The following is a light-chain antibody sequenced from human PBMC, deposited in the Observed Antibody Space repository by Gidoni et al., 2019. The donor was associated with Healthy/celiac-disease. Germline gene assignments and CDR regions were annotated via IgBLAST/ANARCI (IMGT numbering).Light chain of an antibody. CDR3: QQYGSSPRT. Sequence: EIVLTQSAGTLSLSHGERATLSCRASQSVSSSYLAWYQQTPGQAPRLLIYGASSRATGIPDRFSGSGSGTDFTLTISRLEPEDFAVYYCQQYGSSPRTFGQGTKLEIK. J-gene: IGKJ2*02. CDR1: QSVSSSY. CDR2: GAS. V-gene: IGKV3-20*01.